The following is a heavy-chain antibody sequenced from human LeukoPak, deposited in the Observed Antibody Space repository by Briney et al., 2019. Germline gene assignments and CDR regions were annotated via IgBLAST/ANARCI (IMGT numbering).Heavy chain of an antibody. J-gene: IGHJ4*02. V-gene: IGHV4-39*07. CDR3: VQTTGWPGFDY. CDR1: GGSISSSSYY. D-gene: IGHD6-19*01. Sequence: PSETLSLTCTVSGGSISSSSYYWNWVRQPPGKGLEWIGNIYNGVPTFFNPSLKSRVTLSVDTSKTQFSLQLASVTAADTAVYYCVQTTGWPGFDYWGQGILVTVSS. CDR2: IYNGVPT.